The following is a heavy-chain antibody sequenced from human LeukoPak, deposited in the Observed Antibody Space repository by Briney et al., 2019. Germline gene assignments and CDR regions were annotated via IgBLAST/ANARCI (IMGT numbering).Heavy chain of an antibody. D-gene: IGHD4-23*01. CDR2: IRHDGSNK. CDR1: GFTFSSYG. J-gene: IGHJ6*03. CDR3: AKVRPNYGGNSRHYYVDV. Sequence: HPGGSLRLSCAASGFTFSSYGMHWVRQAPGKGLEWVAFIRHDGSNKYYADSVKGRFTISRDNSKNTLYLQMNSLRAEDTAVYYCAKVRPNYGGNSRHYYVDVWGKGTTVTISS. V-gene: IGHV3-30*02.